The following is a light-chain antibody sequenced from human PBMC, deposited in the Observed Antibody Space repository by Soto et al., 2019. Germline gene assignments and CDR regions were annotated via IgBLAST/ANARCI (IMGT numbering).Light chain of an antibody. CDR1: SSDVGSYNY. CDR3: LSYAGSYNFV. V-gene: IGLV2-11*01. Sequence: QSVLTQPRSVSGSPGQSITISCTGCSSDVGSYNYVSWYQQHPGQASKFMLYDVNKRPSGVSHRFSGSKSGNTASLTISGLQADDEADYYCLSYAGSYNFVFGSGTKVTVL. CDR2: DVN. J-gene: IGLJ1*01.